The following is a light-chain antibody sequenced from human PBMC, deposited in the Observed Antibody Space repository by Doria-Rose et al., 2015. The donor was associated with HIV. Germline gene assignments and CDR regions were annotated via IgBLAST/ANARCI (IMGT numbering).Light chain of an antibody. CDR1: QSVSSN. CDR3: QQRSNWPPIFT. Sequence: IVLTQSPATLSLSPGERATLSCRASQSVSSNLAWYQQKPGQAPRLLIYDASNRATGIPARFGGSGSGTDFTLTISSLEPEDFAVYFCQQRSNWPPIFTFGPGTKVDI. J-gene: IGKJ3*01. CDR2: DAS. V-gene: IGKV3-11*01.